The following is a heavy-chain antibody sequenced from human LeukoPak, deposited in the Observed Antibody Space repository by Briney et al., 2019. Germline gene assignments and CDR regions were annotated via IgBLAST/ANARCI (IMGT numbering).Heavy chain of an antibody. V-gene: IGHV4-34*01. Sequence: PSETLPLTCAVYGGSFSGYYWSWIRQPPGKGLEWIGEINHSGSTNYNPSLKSRVTISVDTSKNQFSLKLSSVTAADTAVYYCAGHSGHIVVVTAIRYFDYWGQGTLVTVSS. CDR1: GGSFSGYY. CDR2: INHSGST. J-gene: IGHJ4*02. CDR3: AGHSGHIVVVTAIRYFDY. D-gene: IGHD2-21*02.